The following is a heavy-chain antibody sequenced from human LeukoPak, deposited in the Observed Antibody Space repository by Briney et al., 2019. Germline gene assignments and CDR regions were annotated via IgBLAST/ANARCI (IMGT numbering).Heavy chain of an antibody. Sequence: ASVKVAFKASGYTFTDYFMNWVRQAPGQGLEWMGWINPKNGGTAYAQKFQGRVTMTRDASSSTAYMELSRLRFDDTVVYYCARGPRITIFGVVMANDAFDIWGQGTMVTVSS. CDR3: ARGPRITIFGVVMANDAFDI. CDR2: INPKNGGT. V-gene: IGHV1-2*02. D-gene: IGHD3-3*01. CDR1: GYTFTDYF. J-gene: IGHJ3*02.